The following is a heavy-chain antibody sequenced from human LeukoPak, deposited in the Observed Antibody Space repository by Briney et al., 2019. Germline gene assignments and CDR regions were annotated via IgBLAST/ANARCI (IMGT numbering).Heavy chain of an antibody. D-gene: IGHD2-15*01. CDR3: ARDGYCSGGSCYSAAAY. CDR2: ISSSSRTK. Sequence: GGALRLSCAASGFTFSTYSMNWVRQAPQKGLEWVSHISSSSRTKYYADSVKGRFTLSRDNAKNSLYLQMNSLRAEDTAVYYSARDGYCSGGSCYSAAAYSGQGTLVTVSS. V-gene: IGHV3-48*04. CDR1: GFTFSTYS. J-gene: IGHJ4*02.